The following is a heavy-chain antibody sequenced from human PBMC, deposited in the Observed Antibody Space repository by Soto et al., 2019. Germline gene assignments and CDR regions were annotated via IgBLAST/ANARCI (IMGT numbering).Heavy chain of an antibody. CDR2: INHSGST. CDR1: GGSFSGYY. V-gene: IGHV4-34*01. CDR3: AGYCSGGSCQTDY. Sequence: NPSETLSLTCAVYGGSFSGYYWSWIRQPPGKGLEWIGEINHSGSTNYNPSLKSRVTISVDTSKNQFSLKLSSVTAADTAVYYCAGYCSGGSCQTDYWGQGTLVTVSS. D-gene: IGHD2-15*01. J-gene: IGHJ4*02.